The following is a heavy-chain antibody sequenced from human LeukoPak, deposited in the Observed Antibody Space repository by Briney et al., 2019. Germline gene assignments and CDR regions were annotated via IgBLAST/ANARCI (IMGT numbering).Heavy chain of an antibody. V-gene: IGHV5-51*01. Sequence: GESLQISCKGSGYSFTSYWIGWVRQMPGKGLEWMGIIYPGDSDTRYSPSFQGQVTISADKSISTAYLQWSSLKASDTAMFYCATSSGGSYFGMDVWGQGTPVTVSS. D-gene: IGHD6-25*01. CDR2: IYPGDSDT. CDR1: GYSFTSYW. J-gene: IGHJ6*02. CDR3: ATSSGGSYFGMDV.